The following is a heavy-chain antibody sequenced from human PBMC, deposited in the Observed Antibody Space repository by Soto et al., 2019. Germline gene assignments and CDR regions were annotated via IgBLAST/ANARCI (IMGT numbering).Heavy chain of an antibody. Sequence: WASVKVSCKASRYTFTSYDINWVRQATGQGLEWMGWMNPNSGNTGYAQKFQGRVTMTRNTSISTAYMELSSLRSEDTAVYYCARGVDSGYDKYYYYYYYMDVWGEGTTVTVSS. V-gene: IGHV1-8*01. CDR2: MNPNSGNT. CDR3: ARGVDSGYDKYYYYYYYMDV. D-gene: IGHD5-12*01. J-gene: IGHJ6*03. CDR1: RYTFTSYD.